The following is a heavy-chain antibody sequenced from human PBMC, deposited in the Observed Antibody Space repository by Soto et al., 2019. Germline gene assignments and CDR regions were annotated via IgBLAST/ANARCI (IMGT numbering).Heavy chain of an antibody. CDR3: ARERCIAARLWFDP. J-gene: IGHJ5*02. CDR2: IIPILGIA. Sequence: QVQLGQSGAEVKKPGSSVKVSCKASGGTFSSYTISWVRQAPGQGLEWMGRIIPILGIANYAQKFQGRVTITADKSTSTAYMGLSRLRSEGTAVYYCARERCIAARLWFDPWGQGTLVTVSS. V-gene: IGHV1-69*08. D-gene: IGHD6-6*01. CDR1: GGTFSSYT.